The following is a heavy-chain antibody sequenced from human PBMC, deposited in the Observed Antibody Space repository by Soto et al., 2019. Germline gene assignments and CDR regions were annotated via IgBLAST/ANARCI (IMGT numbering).Heavy chain of an antibody. CDR1: GGTFSSYA. CDR2: IIPIFGTA. J-gene: IGHJ5*02. CDR3: ARDSLRYFDWLPEYNWFDP. Sequence: SVKVSCKASGGTFSSYAISWVRQAPGQGLEWMGGIIPIFGTANYAQKFQGRDTITADESTSTAYMELSSLRSEDTAVYYCARDSLRYFDWLPEYNWFDPWGQGTLVTVSS. D-gene: IGHD3-9*01. V-gene: IGHV1-69*13.